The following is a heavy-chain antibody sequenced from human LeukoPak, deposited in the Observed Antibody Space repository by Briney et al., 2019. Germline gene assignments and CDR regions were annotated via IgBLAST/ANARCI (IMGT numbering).Heavy chain of an antibody. D-gene: IGHD3-16*02. Sequence: PLETLSLTCAVYGGSFSGYYWSWIRQPPGKGRGWIGEINHSGSTNYNPSLKSRVTISVDTSKNQFSLKLSSVTAADTAVYYCARGQHDYVWGSYRYTRGIDYWGQGTLVTVSS. V-gene: IGHV4-34*01. CDR2: INHSGST. CDR3: ARGQHDYVWGSYRYTRGIDY. J-gene: IGHJ4*02. CDR1: GGSFSGYY.